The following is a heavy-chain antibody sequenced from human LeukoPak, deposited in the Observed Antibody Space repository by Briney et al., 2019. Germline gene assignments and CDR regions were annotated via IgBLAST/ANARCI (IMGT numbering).Heavy chain of an antibody. J-gene: IGHJ4*02. Sequence: GGSLRPSCAASGFTFSSYAMSWVRQAPGKGLEWVSAISGSGGSTYYADPVKGRFTISRDNSKNTLYLQMNSLRAEDTAVYYCAKYMWELLYECFDYWGQGTLVTVSS. CDR3: AKYMWELLYECFDY. CDR1: GFTFSSYA. D-gene: IGHD1-26*01. CDR2: ISGSGGST. V-gene: IGHV3-23*01.